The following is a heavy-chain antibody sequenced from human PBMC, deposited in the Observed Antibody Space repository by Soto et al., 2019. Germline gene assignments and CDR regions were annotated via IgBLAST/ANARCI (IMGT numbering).Heavy chain of an antibody. CDR3: ARKQQLGPYNWFDP. D-gene: IGHD6-13*01. Sequence: QLQLQESGSGLVKPSQTLSLTCAVSGGSISSGGYSWSWIRQPPGKGLEWIGYIYHSRSTYYNPSLKSRVTISVDRSKNQFSLKLSSVTAADTAVYYCARKQQLGPYNWFDPWGQGTLVTVSS. CDR2: IYHSRST. CDR1: GGSISSGGYS. J-gene: IGHJ5*02. V-gene: IGHV4-30-2*01.